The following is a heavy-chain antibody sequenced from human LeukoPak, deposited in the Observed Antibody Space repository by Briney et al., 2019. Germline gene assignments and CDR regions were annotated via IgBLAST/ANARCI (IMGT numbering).Heavy chain of an antibody. CDR3: ASRIGVRELYYYYGMDV. V-gene: IGHV1-8*01. J-gene: IGHJ6*02. CDR2: MNPSSGNT. D-gene: IGHD1-26*01. CDR1: GYTFTSYD. Sequence: GASVKVSCKASGYTFTSYDINWVRQATGQGLEWRGWMNPSSGNTGYAQKFQGRVTMTRNTSISTAYMELSSLRSEDTAVYYCASRIGVRELYYYYGMDVWGQGTTVTVSS.